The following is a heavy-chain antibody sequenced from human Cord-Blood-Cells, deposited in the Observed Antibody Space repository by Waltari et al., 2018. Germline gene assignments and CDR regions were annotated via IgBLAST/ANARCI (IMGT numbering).Heavy chain of an antibody. CDR3: ASDGSGSYYNFDY. CDR2: ISYDGSNK. CDR1: GFTFSGSA. D-gene: IGHD3-10*01. J-gene: IGHJ4*02. V-gene: IGHV3-30*04. Sequence: QVQLVEAGGGVVEPGRSRRLSCAASGFTFSGSALHCVRQAPGKGLEWVAVISYDGSNKYYADSVKGRFTISRDNSKNTLYLQMNSLRAEDTAVYYCASDGSGSYYNFDYWGQGTLVTVSS.